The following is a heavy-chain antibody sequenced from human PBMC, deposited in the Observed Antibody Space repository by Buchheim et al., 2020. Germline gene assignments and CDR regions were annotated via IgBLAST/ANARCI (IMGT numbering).Heavy chain of an antibody. V-gene: IGHV3-9*01. J-gene: IGHJ6*04. CDR2: ISWDSGSL. CDR3: TKDMTWNFYYGMDV. CDR1: GFKFNDYA. Sequence: EVHLVESGGDLVQPGRSLRLSCVGSGFKFNDYAMHWVRQAPGKGLEWVSGISWDSGSLGYADSVKGRFTISRDNAKNALYLQMNSLRAEDTALYYCTKDMTWNFYYGMDVWGKGTT.